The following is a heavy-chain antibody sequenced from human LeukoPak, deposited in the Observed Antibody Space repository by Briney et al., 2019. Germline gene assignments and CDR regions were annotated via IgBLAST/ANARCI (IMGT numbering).Heavy chain of an antibody. D-gene: IGHD3-16*02. V-gene: IGHV7-4-1*02. Sequence: ASVKVSCKASGYTFTSYAMNWVRQAPGQGLEWMGWINTNTGNPTYAQGFTGRFVFSLDTSVSTAYLQISSLKAEDTAVYYCARERRYYDYVWGSYRYGAFDIWGQGTMVTVSS. CDR2: INTNTGNP. CDR3: ARERRYYDYVWGSYRYGAFDI. CDR1: GYTFTSYA. J-gene: IGHJ3*02.